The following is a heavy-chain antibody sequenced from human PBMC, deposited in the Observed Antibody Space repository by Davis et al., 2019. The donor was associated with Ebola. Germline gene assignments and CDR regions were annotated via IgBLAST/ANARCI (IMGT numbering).Heavy chain of an antibody. J-gene: IGHJ5*02. CDR1: GGSISSGDYY. CDR2: IYYSGST. D-gene: IGHD3-3*01. Sequence: SETLSLTCTVSGGSISSGDYYWSWIRQPPGKGLEWIGYIYYSGSTYYNPSLKSRVTISVDTSKNQFSLKLSSVTAADTAVYYCARSQVGMGWLNFWFDPWGQGTLVTVSS. V-gene: IGHV4-30-4*01. CDR3: ARSQVGMGWLNFWFDP.